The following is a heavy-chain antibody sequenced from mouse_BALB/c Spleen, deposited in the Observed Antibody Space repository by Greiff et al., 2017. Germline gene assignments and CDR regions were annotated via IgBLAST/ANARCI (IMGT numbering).Heavy chain of an antibody. V-gene: IGHV3-8*02. J-gene: IGHJ1*01. D-gene: IGHD1-1*01. CDR3: ARWTVVARYFDV. Sequence: EVKLVESGPSLVKPSQTLSLTCSVTGYSITSGYWNWIRKFPGNKLEYMGYISYSGSTYYNPSLKSRISITRDTSKNQYYLQLNSVTTEDTATYYCARWTVVARYFDVWGAGTTVTVSS. CDR2: ISYSGST. CDR1: GYSITSGY.